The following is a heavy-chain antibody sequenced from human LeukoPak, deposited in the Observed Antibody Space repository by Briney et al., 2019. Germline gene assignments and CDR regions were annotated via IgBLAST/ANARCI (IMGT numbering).Heavy chain of an antibody. CDR3: ARESNWGYYFDF. CDR2: ISSSSSYI. Sequence: PGGPLRLSCAASGFTFSSYSMNWVRQAPGKGLEWVSSISSSSSYIYYADSVKGRFTISRDNAKNSLYLQMNSLRAGDTAVYYCARESNWGYYFDFWGQGTLVTVSS. CDR1: GFTFSSYS. D-gene: IGHD7-27*01. V-gene: IGHV3-21*01. J-gene: IGHJ4*02.